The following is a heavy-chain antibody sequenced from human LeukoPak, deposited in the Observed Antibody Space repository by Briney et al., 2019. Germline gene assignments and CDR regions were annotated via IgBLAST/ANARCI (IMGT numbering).Heavy chain of an antibody. J-gene: IGHJ4*02. CDR2: INEDGSEK. Sequence: PGGSLRLSCGASGFTFSTYWMSWVRQAPGKGLEWVANINEDGSEKYYVDSVKGRFTISRDNAKNSLYLQMNSLRAEDTAVYYCARGGSIGSVDYWGQGTLVTVSS. CDR3: ARGGSIGSVDY. V-gene: IGHV3-7*01. CDR1: GFTFSTYW. D-gene: IGHD3-16*01.